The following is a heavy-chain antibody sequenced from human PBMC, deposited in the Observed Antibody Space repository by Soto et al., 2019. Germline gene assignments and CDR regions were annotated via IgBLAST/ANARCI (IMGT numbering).Heavy chain of an antibody. CDR1: GDSISSNHW. D-gene: IGHD3-10*01. CDR3: ARGVGHNWFDP. CDR2: IYHSGST. J-gene: IGHJ5*02. Sequence: QVQLQESGPGLVKPSGTLSLTCDVSGDSISSNHWWSWVRQPPGKGLEWMGEIYHSGSTNYNSSLKSRVSVSVDKSKNQFSLNLRSVTAADTAMYFCARGVGHNWFDPWGQGTLVTVSS. V-gene: IGHV4-4*02.